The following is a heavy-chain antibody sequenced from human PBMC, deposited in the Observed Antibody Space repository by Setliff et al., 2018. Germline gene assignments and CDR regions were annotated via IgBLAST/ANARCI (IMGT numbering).Heavy chain of an antibody. D-gene: IGHD5-12*01. V-gene: IGHV4-61*09. CDR3: ARDVGEIVSGYSGYDYPAEFDY. Sequence: SETLSLTCTVSGGSISSGSYYWSWIRQPAGKGLEWIGHIYTSGSTNYNPSLKSRVTISVDTSKNQFSLKLSSVTATDTAVYYCARDVGEIVSGYSGYDYPAEFDYWGQGTLVTVSS. CDR1: GGSISSGSYY. CDR2: IYTSGST. J-gene: IGHJ4*02.